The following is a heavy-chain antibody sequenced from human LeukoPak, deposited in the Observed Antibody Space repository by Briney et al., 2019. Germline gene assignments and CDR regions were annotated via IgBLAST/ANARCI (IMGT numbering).Heavy chain of an antibody. D-gene: IGHD1-26*01. J-gene: IGHJ4*02. CDR3: ARDRDVGSGYFDY. CDR1: GFTVSSNY. CDR2: IHSGGNT. Sequence: GGSLRLSCAASGFTVSSNYMSWVRQAPGKGLEWVSVIHSGGNTYYADSVKGRFTISRDNSKNTLFLQMNSLRAEDTAVYYCARDRDVGSGYFDYWGQGTLVTVFS. V-gene: IGHV3-53*01.